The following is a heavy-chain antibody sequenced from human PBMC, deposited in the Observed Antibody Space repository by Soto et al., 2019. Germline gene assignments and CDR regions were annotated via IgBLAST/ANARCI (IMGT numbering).Heavy chain of an antibody. Sequence: EVQLVESGGGLVQPGGSLRLSCAASEFTVSSNYMSWVRQAPGKGLEWVSVIYSGGSTYYADSVKGRFTISRHKSKNTLYLQMNSLRAEDTAVYYCARSTVGIDYWGQGTLVTVSS. CDR1: EFTVSSNY. CDR3: ARSTVGIDY. D-gene: IGHD4-17*01. J-gene: IGHJ4*02. CDR2: IYSGGST. V-gene: IGHV3-53*04.